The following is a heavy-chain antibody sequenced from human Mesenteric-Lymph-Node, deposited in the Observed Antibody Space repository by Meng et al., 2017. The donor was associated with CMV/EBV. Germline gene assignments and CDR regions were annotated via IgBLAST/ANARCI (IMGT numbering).Heavy chain of an antibody. J-gene: IGHJ6*02. Sequence: GESLKISCAASGFTFTTYWMHWVRPGPGKGLVWVSRIDSDGSSTTYADSVKGRFTISRDNAKNTLYLQMNRLRAEDTAVYYCARGYSSGWYYDYGMDVWGQGTTVTVSS. D-gene: IGHD6-19*01. CDR2: IDSDGSST. CDR3: ARGYSSGWYYDYGMDV. CDR1: GFTFTTYW. V-gene: IGHV3-74*01.